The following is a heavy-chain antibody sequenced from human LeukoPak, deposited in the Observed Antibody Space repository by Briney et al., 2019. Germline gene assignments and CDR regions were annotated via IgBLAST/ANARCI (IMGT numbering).Heavy chain of an antibody. CDR3: AKGRVGANGYYYYGMDV. J-gene: IGHJ6*02. V-gene: IGHV3-30*18. CDR1: GFTFSSFS. Sequence: GGSLRLSCAATGFTFSSFSMHWVRQAPGKGLEWVAVISHDGSNKYYADSVKGRFTISRDNSKNTLYLQMNSLRTEDTAVYYCAKGRVGANGYYYYGMDVWGQGTTVTVSS. D-gene: IGHD1-26*01. CDR2: ISHDGSNK.